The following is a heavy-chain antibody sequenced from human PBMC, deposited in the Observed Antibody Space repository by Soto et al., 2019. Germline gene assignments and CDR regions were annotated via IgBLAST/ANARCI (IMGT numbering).Heavy chain of an antibody. Sequence: EVHLLESGGALVQPGGSLRLSCAASGFSFSSYAMSWVRQAPGKGLDWVSAISGSGTKTHYADSVKGRFTISRDNSKNTLYLQMNSLRAEDTAVYYCAKDHPVIVVVKVFEYWGRGALVTVSS. CDR2: ISGSGTKT. D-gene: IGHD2-15*01. J-gene: IGHJ4*02. CDR1: GFSFSSYA. V-gene: IGHV3-23*01. CDR3: AKDHPVIVVVKVFEY.